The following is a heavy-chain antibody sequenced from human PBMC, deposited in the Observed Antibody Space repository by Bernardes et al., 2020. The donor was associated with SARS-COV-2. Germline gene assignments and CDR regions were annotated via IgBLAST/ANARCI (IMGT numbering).Heavy chain of an antibody. J-gene: IGHJ4*02. D-gene: IGHD2-21*02. V-gene: IGHV3-30*03. Sequence: GGSLRLSCAASGINFAASDIHWVRQAPGKGLEWVALTSNGGLDIDYSDSVRGRFTISRDNSKNTVYLQMNSLRDDDTAMYYCASAAADGLQGYWGQGTLVTVSS. CDR3: ASAAADGLQGY. CDR1: GINFAASD. CDR2: TSNGGLDI.